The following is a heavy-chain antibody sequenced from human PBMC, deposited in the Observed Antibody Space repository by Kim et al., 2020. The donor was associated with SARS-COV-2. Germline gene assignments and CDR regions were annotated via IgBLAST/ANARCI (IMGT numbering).Heavy chain of an antibody. J-gene: IGHJ4*02. V-gene: IGHV3-11*03. D-gene: IGHD1-1*01. CDR1: GFTFSDYY. CDR2: ISSSSSYT. Sequence: GGSLRLSCAASGFTFSDYYMSWIRQAPGKGLEWVSYISSSSSYTNYADSVKGRFTISRDNAKNSLYLQMNSLRAEDTAVYYCASHNWSGGLYYFDYWGQGTLVTVSS. CDR3: ASHNWSGGLYYFDY.